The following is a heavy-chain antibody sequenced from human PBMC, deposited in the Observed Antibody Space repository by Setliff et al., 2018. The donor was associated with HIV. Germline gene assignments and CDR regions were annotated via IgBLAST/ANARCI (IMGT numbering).Heavy chain of an antibody. CDR3: AGLVVVETAGDIFDL. CDR2: ISSSGHTI. Sequence: AGGSLRLSCEASGFTFSEYQMSWIRRAPGKGLEWISYISSSGHTIYYADSVKGRLTISRDNAKNSMFLEMNSLRAEDSADYYCAGLVVVETAGDIFDLWGQGTPVTVSS. D-gene: IGHD2-21*02. J-gene: IGHJ3*01. V-gene: IGHV3-11*04. CDR1: GFTFSEYQ.